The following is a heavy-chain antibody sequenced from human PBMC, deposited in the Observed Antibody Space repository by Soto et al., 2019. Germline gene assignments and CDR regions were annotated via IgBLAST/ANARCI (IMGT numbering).Heavy chain of an antibody. V-gene: IGHV4-39*02. CDR2: FYYTGST. CDR1: GGSVSSSSYY. Sequence: PSETLSLTCTVSGGSVSSSSYYWGWIRQPPGRGLEWIGTFYYTGSTYYNPSLNNRVTISINTSKNQFSLRLSSVTAADTAVYYCARDKITGLFDYWGQGTLVTVSS. J-gene: IGHJ4*02. CDR3: ARDKITGLFDY. D-gene: IGHD2-8*02.